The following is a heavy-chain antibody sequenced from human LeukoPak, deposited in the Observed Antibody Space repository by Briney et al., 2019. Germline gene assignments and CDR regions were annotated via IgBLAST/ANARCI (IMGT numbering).Heavy chain of an antibody. CDR3: ARDVRWFDP. CDR2: IYYSGST. V-gene: IGHV4-59*01. J-gene: IGHJ5*02. CDR1: GGSISSYY. Sequence: SETLSLTRTVSGGSISSYYWSWIRQPPGKGLEWIGYIYYSGSTNYNPSLKSRVTISVDTSKNQFSLKLSSVTAADTAVYYCARDVRWFDPWGQGTLVTVSS.